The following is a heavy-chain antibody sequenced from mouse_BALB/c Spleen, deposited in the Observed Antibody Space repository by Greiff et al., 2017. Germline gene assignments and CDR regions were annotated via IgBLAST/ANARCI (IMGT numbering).Heavy chain of an antibody. CDR3: ARDEGRGFDY. J-gene: IGHJ2*01. CDR1: GISITTGNYR. CDR2: IYYSGTI. V-gene: IGHV3-5*02. D-gene: IGHD3-3*01. Sequence: EVQLQQSGPGLVKPSQTVSLTCTVTGISITTGNYRWSWIRQFPGNKLEWIGYIYYSGTITYNPSLTSRTTITRDTSKNQFFLEMNSLTAEDTATYYCARDEGRGFDYWGQGTTLTVSS.